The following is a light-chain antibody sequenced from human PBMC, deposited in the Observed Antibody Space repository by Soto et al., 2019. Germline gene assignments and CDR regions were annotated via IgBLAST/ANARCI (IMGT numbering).Light chain of an antibody. CDR2: GGS. Sequence: EIEMTQSPATMSVSPGERATLSCRASQSVSNNLAWYQQKPGQAPTLLIYGGSTRATGIPARFSGRGSGTEFTLTISSLQSEDFALYYCQQYDSWPRTFGQGTKVEIK. J-gene: IGKJ1*01. CDR1: QSVSNN. V-gene: IGKV3-15*01. CDR3: QQYDSWPRT.